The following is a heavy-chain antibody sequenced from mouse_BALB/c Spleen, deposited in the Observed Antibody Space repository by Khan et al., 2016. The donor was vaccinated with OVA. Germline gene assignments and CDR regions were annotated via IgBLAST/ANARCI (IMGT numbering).Heavy chain of an antibody. CDR1: GYSITSGYG. D-gene: IGHD1-2*01. CDR3: ARTARIKY. CDR2: ISYSGST. Sequence: QLEESGPGLVKPSQSLSLTCTVTGYSITSGYGWNWIRQFPGNKLELMGYISYSGSTNYNPSLKSRISITRDTSKNQFFLQLNSVTTEDTATYYCARTARIKYWGQGTTRTVSS. V-gene: IGHV3-2*02. J-gene: IGHJ2*01.